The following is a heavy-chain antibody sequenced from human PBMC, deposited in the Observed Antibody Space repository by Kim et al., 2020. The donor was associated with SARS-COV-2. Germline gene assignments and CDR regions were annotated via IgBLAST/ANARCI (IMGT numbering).Heavy chain of an antibody. D-gene: IGHD4-4*01. V-gene: IGHV1-3*01. CDR3: ARDMNPTVYDY. J-gene: IGHJ4*02. Sequence: ASVKVSCKASGYTFKSYPIHWVRQVPGQRLEWMGWVNAANDETKYSQKFQGRVTITRDTSANTAYMDLRSLTFEDTAIYYCARDMNPTVYDYWGQGTLVT. CDR1: GYTFKSYP. CDR2: VNAANDET.